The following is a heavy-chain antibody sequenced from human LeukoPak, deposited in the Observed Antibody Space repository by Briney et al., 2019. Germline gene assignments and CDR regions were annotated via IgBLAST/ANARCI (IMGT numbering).Heavy chain of an antibody. J-gene: IGHJ4*02. CDR3: AVWGTNTGEVYYFDY. D-gene: IGHD3-16*01. V-gene: IGHV3-43*01. CDR2: ISWDGGST. CDR1: GFTFDDYT. Sequence: PGGSLRLSCAASGFTFDDYTMHWVRQAPGKGLEWVSLISWDGGSTYYADSVKGRFTISRDNSKNSLYLQMNSLRTEDTALYYCAVWGTNTGEVYYFDYWGQGTLVSVSS.